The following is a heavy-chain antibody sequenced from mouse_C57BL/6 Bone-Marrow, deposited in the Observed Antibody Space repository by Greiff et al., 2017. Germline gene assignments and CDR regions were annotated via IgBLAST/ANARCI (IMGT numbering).Heavy chain of an antibody. D-gene: IGHD1-1*01. CDR2: IDPANGNT. Sequence: VQLQQSVAELVRPGASVKLSCTASGFNIKNTYMHWVKQRPEQGLEWIGRIDPANGNTKYAPKFQGKATITADPSSNTAYLQLSSLTSEDTAIYYCARTLRDYGSSYGYFDVWGTGTTVTVSS. CDR1: GFNIKNTY. V-gene: IGHV14-3*01. CDR3: ARTLRDYGSSYGYFDV. J-gene: IGHJ1*03.